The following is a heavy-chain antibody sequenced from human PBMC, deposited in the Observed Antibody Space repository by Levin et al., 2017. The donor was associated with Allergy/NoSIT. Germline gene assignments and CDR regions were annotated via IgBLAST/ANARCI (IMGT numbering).Heavy chain of an antibody. Sequence: ASVKVSCKVSGYTLTELSMHWVRQAPGKGLEWMGGFDPEDGETIYAQKFQGRVTMTEDTSTDTAYMELSSLRSEDTAVYYCATDRSWGMNYDFWSGYYVWGQGTLVTVSS. J-gene: IGHJ4*02. V-gene: IGHV1-24*01. CDR1: GYTLTELS. D-gene: IGHD3-3*01. CDR2: FDPEDGET. CDR3: ATDRSWGMNYDFWSGYYV.